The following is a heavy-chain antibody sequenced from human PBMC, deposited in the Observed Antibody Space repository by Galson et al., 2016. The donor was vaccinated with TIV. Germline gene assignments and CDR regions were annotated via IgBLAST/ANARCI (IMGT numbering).Heavy chain of an antibody. CDR1: GFTFSSYT. CDR2: ISSSSTFI. CDR3: ARESQPTLFGVSIIDY. D-gene: IGHD3-3*01. J-gene: IGHJ4*02. V-gene: IGHV3-21*01. Sequence: SLRLPCAASGFTFSSYTMHWVRQAPGKEPQWVSSISSSSTFIYYADSVKGRFTISRDNTNDLLYLEMSSLRVEDTAMYYCARESQPTLFGVSIIDYWGQGTVVTVSS.